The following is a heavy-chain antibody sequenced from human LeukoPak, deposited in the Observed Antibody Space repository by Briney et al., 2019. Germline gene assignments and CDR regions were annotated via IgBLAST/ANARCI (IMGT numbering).Heavy chain of an antibody. D-gene: IGHD3-3*01. CDR1: GCTFTSYG. Sequence: ASVKVSCKASGCTFTSYGISWVRQAPGQGLEWMGWIIPYYGKTNYAQKLQGRVTITTDTSTRTAYMEPGSLRSDGTAVYFCARNPDYRSGGFDYWGQGTLVTVSS. J-gene: IGHJ4*02. CDR3: ARNPDYRSGGFDY. V-gene: IGHV1-18*01. CDR2: IIPYYGKT.